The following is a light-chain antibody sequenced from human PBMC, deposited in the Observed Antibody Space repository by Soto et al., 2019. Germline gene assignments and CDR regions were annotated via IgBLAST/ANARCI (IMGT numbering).Light chain of an antibody. V-gene: IGKV1-39*01. CDR3: QQSSNIPLT. CDR1: QYVDRY. CDR2: SAS. Sequence: DIQMTQSPSSLSASVGDSVTITCRTSQYVDRYLSWYQQIPGRAPKLLIYSASSLVTGVPPRFRGSASGTEFTLSISSLQREDFATYFCQQSSNIPLTFGQGTKVEMK. J-gene: IGKJ1*01.